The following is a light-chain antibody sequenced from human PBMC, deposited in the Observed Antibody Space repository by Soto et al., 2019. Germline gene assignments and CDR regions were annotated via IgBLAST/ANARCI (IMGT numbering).Light chain of an antibody. CDR3: QVWESSSGHRGV. V-gene: IGLV3-21*01. CDR1: NIGSKD. CDR2: YDS. Sequence: SSELTQPPSVSVAPGKTARIPCGGNNIGSKDVHWYQQKPGQAPVLLIYYDSDRPSGISERFSGSNSGSTATLTISRVEAGDEADYYCQVWESSSGHRGVFGGGTKLTVL. J-gene: IGLJ3*02.